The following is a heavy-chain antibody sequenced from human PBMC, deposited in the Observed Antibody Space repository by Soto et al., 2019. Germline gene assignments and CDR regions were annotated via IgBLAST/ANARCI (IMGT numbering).Heavy chain of an antibody. CDR3: ARGVGSGSYYNQYNWFYP. D-gene: IGHD3-10*01. V-gene: IGHV1-18*01. J-gene: IGHJ5*02. Sequence: ASVKVSCKASGYTFTNYGISWVRQAPGQRLEWMGWINVYNGNTKYAQKVQGRVTMTTDTSTSTAYMELRSLRSDDTAVCYCARGVGSGSYYNQYNWFYPWGQGTLVTVSS. CDR1: GYTFTNYG. CDR2: INVYNGNT.